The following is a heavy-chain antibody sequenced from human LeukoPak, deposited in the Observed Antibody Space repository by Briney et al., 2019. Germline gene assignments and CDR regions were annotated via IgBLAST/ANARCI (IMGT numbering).Heavy chain of an antibody. V-gene: IGHV3-74*01. CDR2: INSDGSST. J-gene: IGHJ5*02. Sequence: GGSLRLSCAASGFTFSSYWMHWVRQAPGKGLVWVSRINSDGSSTNYADSVKGRFTISRDNAKNTLYLQMNSLRAEDTAVYYCARAPPVVAANWFDPWGQGTLVTVSS. CDR1: GFTFSSYW. CDR3: ARAPPVVAANWFDP. D-gene: IGHD2-15*01.